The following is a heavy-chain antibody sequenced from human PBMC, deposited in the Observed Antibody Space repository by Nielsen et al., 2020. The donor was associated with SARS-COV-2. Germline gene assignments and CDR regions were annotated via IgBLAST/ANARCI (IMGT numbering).Heavy chain of an antibody. V-gene: IGHV3-23*01. D-gene: IGHD1-26*01. Sequence: GESLKISCTASGVTFSNNAMTWVRQAPGKGLEWVSSIGNSGDNIYYADSVKGRFTVSRDNSRSTVYLQMNSLRAEDTAIYYCAKGGCMLGAEEIRRDLDSWGQGTLVTVSS. CDR3: AKGGCMLGAEEIRRDLDS. CDR2: IGNSGDNI. CDR1: GVTFSNNA. J-gene: IGHJ4*02.